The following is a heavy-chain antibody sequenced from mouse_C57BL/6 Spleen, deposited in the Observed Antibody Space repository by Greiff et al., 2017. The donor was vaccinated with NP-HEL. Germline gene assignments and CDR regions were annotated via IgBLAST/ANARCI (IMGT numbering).Heavy chain of an antibody. V-gene: IGHV1-19*01. CDR1: GYTFTDYY. D-gene: IGHD4-1*01. CDR2: INPYNGGT. CDR3: ARGTGTEAMDY. Sequence: EVQLQQSGPVLVKPGASVKMSCKASGYTFTDYYMNWVKQSHGKSLEWIGVINPYNGGTSYNQKFKGKATLTVDKSSSTAYMELNSLTSEDSAVYYCARGTGTEAMDYWGQGTSVTVSS. J-gene: IGHJ4*01.